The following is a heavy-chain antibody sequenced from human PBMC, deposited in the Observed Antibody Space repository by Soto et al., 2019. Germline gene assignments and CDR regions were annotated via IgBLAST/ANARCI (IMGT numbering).Heavy chain of an antibody. CDR1: GGSISSGGYY. Sequence: PSETLSLTCTVSGGSISSGGYYWSWIRQHPGKGLEWIGYIYYSGSTYYNPSLKSRVTISVDTSKNQFSLKLSSVTAADTSVYYCARDSGSGSYFYRLDPWGQGTLVTVSS. CDR3: ARDSGSGSYFYRLDP. D-gene: IGHD3-10*01. CDR2: IYYSGST. J-gene: IGHJ5*02. V-gene: IGHV4-31*03.